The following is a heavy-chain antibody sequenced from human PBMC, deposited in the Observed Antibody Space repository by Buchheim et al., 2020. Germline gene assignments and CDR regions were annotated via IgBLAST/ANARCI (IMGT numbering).Heavy chain of an antibody. V-gene: IGHV4-34*01. Sequence: QVQLQQWGAGLLKPSETLSLTCAVYGGSFSGYYWSWIRQPPGKGLEWIGEINHSGSTNYNPSLKRRVTISVDTSKHQFSLKLSSVTAADTAVYYCARRRIAAAAPFDYWGQGTL. CDR3: ARRRIAAAAPFDY. CDR2: INHSGST. J-gene: IGHJ4*02. CDR1: GGSFSGYY. D-gene: IGHD6-13*01.